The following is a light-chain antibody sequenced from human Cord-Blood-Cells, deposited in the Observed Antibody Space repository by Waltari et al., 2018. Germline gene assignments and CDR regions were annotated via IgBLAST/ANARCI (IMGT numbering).Light chain of an antibody. CDR2: YND. V-gene: IGLV1-36*01. J-gene: IGLJ3*02. CDR1: SSNIGNNA. Sequence: QSVLTQPPSVSEAPRQRFTISCSGSSSNIGNNAVNWYQPLPGKAPKLLIYYNDLLHSGVSDRSSGSKSGTSASLAISGLQSEDEADYYCAAWDDSLNGPVFGGGTKLTVL. CDR3: AAWDDSLNGPV.